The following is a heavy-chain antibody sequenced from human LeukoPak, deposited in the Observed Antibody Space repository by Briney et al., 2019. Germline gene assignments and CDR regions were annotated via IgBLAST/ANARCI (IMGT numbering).Heavy chain of an antibody. J-gene: IGHJ5*02. Sequence: ASVKVSCKASGYTFTGYYMHWVRQAPGQGLEWMGWINPNSGGTNYAQKFQGRVTMTRDTSISIAYMELSRLRSDDTAVYYCARVVRPYNWFDPWGQRTLVTVSS. CDR3: ARVVRPYNWFDP. V-gene: IGHV1-2*02. CDR2: INPNSGGT. D-gene: IGHD6-6*01. CDR1: GYTFTGYY.